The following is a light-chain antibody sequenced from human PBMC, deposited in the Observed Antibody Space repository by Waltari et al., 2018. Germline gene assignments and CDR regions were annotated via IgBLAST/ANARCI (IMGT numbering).Light chain of an antibody. CDR1: PTVRTTY. Sequence: EIVLTQSPGTLSLSPGDRATLSCRASPTVRTTYLAWYQQKPGPAPTLLISGASSRATGIPDRFSGSGSGTDFSLTISSLEPEDFAVYYCQQYDISPLTFGGGTKVEIK. CDR2: GAS. J-gene: IGKJ4*01. CDR3: QQYDISPLT. V-gene: IGKV3-20*01.